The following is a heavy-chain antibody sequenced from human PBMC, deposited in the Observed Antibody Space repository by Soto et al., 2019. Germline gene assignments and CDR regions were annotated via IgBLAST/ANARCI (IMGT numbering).Heavy chain of an antibody. V-gene: IGHV3-23*01. Sequence: EVQLLESGGGLVQPGGSLRLSCAASGFTFSSYAMSWVRQAPGKGLEWVSAISGSGGRTYYADSVKGRFTISRDNSKNTLYLQMNSLRAEDTAVYYCAKDWVGAVAGNWFDPWGQGTLVTVSS. CDR1: GFTFSSYA. J-gene: IGHJ5*02. D-gene: IGHD6-19*01. CDR2: ISGSGGRT. CDR3: AKDWVGAVAGNWFDP.